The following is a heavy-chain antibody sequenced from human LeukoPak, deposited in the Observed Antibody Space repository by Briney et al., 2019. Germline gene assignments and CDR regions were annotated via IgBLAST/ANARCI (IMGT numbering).Heavy chain of an antibody. CDR1: GFTVSSNY. CDR2: IYSGGST. J-gene: IGHJ4*02. D-gene: IGHD1-26*01. Sequence: GGPLRLSCAASGFTVSSNYMSWVRQAPGKGLEWVSVIYSGGSTYYADSVKGRFTISRDNSKNTLYLQMNSLRAEDTAVYYCASALRIYYYFDYWGQGTLVTVSS. CDR3: ASALRIYYYFDY. V-gene: IGHV3-53*01.